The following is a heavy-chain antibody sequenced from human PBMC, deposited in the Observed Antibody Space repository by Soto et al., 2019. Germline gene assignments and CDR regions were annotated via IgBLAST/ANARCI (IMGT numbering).Heavy chain of an antibody. CDR1: GFTFSSYW. D-gene: IGHD2-2*01. CDR2: IDSDGSMT. Sequence: LRLSCAASGFTFSSYWMHWVRQVPGKGMEWVSKIDSDGSMTDYADSVKGRFTISRDNAKNSLYLQMNSLRVEDTAVYHCASLSAPVDYWGQGTLVTVSS. CDR3: ASLSAPVDY. J-gene: IGHJ4*02. V-gene: IGHV3-74*01.